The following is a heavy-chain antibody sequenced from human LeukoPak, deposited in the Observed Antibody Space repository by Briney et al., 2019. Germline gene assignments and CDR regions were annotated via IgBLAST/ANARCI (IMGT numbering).Heavy chain of an antibody. CDR1: GGSIRSSYYY. V-gene: IGHV4-39*07. J-gene: IGHJ4*02. CDR3: ARVHGRPRGYSYGYGVRYYFDY. D-gene: IGHD5-18*01. CDR2: IYDSGST. Sequence: SETLSLTCTVSGGSIRSSYYYWGWIRQPPGKGLEWIGSIYDSGSTYYNPSLKSRVTISVDTSKNQFSLKLSSVTAADTAVYYRARVHGRPRGYSYGYGVRYYFDYWGQGTLVTVSS.